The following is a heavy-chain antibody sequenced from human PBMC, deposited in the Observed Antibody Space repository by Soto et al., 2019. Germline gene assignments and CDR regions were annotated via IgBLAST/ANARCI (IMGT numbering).Heavy chain of an antibody. CDR3: AGWFGEPPIDY. V-gene: IGHV4-4*07. CDR2: IYTSGST. D-gene: IGHD3-10*01. CDR1: GGSISSYY. Sequence: PPETLSLTCTVSGGSISSYYRSWIRQPAGKGLEWIGRIYTSGSTNYNPSLKSRVTMSVDTSKNQFSLKLSSVTAADTAVYYCAGWFGEPPIDYWGQGTLVTVSS. J-gene: IGHJ4*02.